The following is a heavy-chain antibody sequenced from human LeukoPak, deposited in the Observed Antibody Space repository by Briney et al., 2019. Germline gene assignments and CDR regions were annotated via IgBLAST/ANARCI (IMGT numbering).Heavy chain of an antibody. CDR3: AKDGLHCTNGVCYSAIIDY. CDR2: ISGGGGST. J-gene: IGHJ4*02. V-gene: IGHV3-43*02. D-gene: IGHD2-8*01. Sequence: SGGSLRLSCAPSGFTFDDAMHWVRQAPGKGLEWVCLISGGGGSTYYADSVKGRFTISRDNSRNSLYLQMNNLRTEDTALYYCAKDGLHCTNGVCYSAIIDYWGQGTLVTVSS. CDR1: GFTFDDA.